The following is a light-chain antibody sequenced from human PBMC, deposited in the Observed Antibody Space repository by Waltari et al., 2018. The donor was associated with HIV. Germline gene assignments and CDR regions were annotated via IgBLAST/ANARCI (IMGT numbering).Light chain of an antibody. CDR1: DNITNKA. Sequence: EIVLTQSPAPPSLSPADRATVSCSASDNITNKALAWYQQRRGHSPRLLIFGASTRATGIPDRFSGSGSGTDFTFTINRLEPQDFAMFRCQQYSRAPQTFGQGTTVEVK. CDR2: GAS. CDR3: QQYSRAPQT. J-gene: IGKJ1*01. V-gene: IGKV3-20*01.